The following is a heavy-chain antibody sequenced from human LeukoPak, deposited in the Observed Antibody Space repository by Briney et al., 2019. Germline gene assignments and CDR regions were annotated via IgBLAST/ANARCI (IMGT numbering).Heavy chain of an antibody. CDR1: GFTFSTYC. Sequence: PGGSLRLSCAASGFTFSTYCMHWVRQAPGKGLMWVSRICPDGTVTNYADCVKARFIISRDNARNTVYLQMNSLRVEDTAVYYCVRDFRSADYWGQGTLVTVSS. V-gene: IGHV3-74*01. J-gene: IGHJ4*02. CDR3: VRDFRSADY. CDR2: ICPDGTVT.